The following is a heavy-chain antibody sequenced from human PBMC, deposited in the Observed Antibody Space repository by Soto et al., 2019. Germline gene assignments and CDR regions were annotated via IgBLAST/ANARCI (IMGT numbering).Heavy chain of an antibody. V-gene: IGHV2-5*02. CDR3: ARGLTYDCGYFGASVSP. Sequence: QITLKESGPTLVKPTQTLTLTCTVSGFSLSTRGVAVGWIRQPPGKALEWLALIYWDGDKTYSQSLKSRLTVTKDTSKNLVILTMTNMSPVVTVKHHYARGLTYDCGYFGASVSPWGQGTLVTVS. CDR2: IYWDGDK. D-gene: IGHD3-22*01. J-gene: IGHJ5*02. CDR1: GFSLSTRGVA.